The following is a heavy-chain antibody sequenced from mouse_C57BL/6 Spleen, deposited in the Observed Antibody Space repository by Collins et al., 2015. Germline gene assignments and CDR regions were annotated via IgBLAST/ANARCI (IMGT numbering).Heavy chain of an antibody. D-gene: IGHD1-1*01. CDR2: IDPSDSET. CDR1: GYTFTSYW. J-gene: IGHJ4*01. Sequence: QVQLQQPGAELVRPGSSVKLSCKASGYTFTSYWMHWVKQRPIQGLEWIGNIDPSDSETHYNQKFKDKATLTVDKSSSTAYMQLSSLTSEDSAVYYCARGDYGSSYWAMDYWGQGTSVTVSS. V-gene: IGHV1-52*01. CDR3: ARGDYGSSYWAMDY.